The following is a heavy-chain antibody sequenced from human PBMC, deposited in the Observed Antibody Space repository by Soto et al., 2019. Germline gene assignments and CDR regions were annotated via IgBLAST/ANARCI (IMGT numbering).Heavy chain of an antibody. V-gene: IGHV3-11*06. Sequence: PGGSLRLSCAASGFTFSDYYMSWIRQAPGKGLEWVSYISSSSSYTNYADSVKGRFTISRDNAKNSLYLQMNSLRAEDTAVYYCARDHNYDFWSGYNSLGWFDPWGQGTLVTVSS. CDR2: ISSSSSYT. D-gene: IGHD3-3*01. CDR1: GFTFSDYY. CDR3: ARDHNYDFWSGYNSLGWFDP. J-gene: IGHJ5*02.